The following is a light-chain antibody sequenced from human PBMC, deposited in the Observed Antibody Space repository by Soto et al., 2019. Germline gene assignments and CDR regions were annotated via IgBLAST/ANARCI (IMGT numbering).Light chain of an antibody. CDR1: QGIRNG. CDR3: LQDYNYPWT. Sequence: AIQMTQSPSSLSASVGDRVTITCRASQGIRNGLGWYQQKPGKAPKLLIYAASSLQSGVPSRFSGSGSGTDFTLTISSLQPVDFATYYCLQDYNYPWTFGQGTNVEIK. J-gene: IGKJ1*01. V-gene: IGKV1-6*01. CDR2: AAS.